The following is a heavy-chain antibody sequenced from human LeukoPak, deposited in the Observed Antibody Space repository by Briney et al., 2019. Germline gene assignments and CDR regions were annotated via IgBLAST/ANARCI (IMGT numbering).Heavy chain of an antibody. CDR3: AGYSRYGDYGNYYYYMDV. V-gene: IGHV4-59*01. CDR2: IYYSGST. CDR1: GASISSYY. Sequence: SETLSLTCTVSGASISSYYWSWIRQPPGKGLEWIGYIYYSGSTNYNPSLKSRVTISVDTSKNQFSLKLSSVTAADTAVYYCAGYSRYGDYGNYYYYMDVWGKGTTVTISS. D-gene: IGHD4-17*01. J-gene: IGHJ6*03.